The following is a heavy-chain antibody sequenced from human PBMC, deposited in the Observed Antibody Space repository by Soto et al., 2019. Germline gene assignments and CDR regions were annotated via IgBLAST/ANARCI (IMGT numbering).Heavy chain of an antibody. D-gene: IGHD6-19*01. CDR2: ISSSSSYI. V-gene: IGHV3-21*01. J-gene: IGHJ3*02. CDR3: ARDGTSGAVAGADAFDI. Sequence: GGSLRLSCAASGFTFSSYSMNWVRQAPGKGLEWVSSISSSSSYIYYADSVKGRFTISRDNAKNSLYLQMNSLRAEDTAVYYCARDGTSGAVAGADAFDIWGQGTMVTVSS. CDR1: GFTFSSYS.